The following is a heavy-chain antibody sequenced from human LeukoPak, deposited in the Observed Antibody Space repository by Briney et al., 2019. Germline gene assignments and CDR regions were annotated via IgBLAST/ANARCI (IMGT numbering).Heavy chain of an antibody. V-gene: IGHV4-31*03. D-gene: IGHD2-2*01. CDR3: ARVFCSSTSCYHDAFDI. CDR1: GGSISSGGYY. J-gene: IGHJ3*02. Sequence: SETLSLTCTVSGGSISSGGYYWSWIRQHPGKGLEWIGYIYYSGSTYYNPSLKSRVTISVDTSKNQLSLKLSSVTAADTAVYYCARVFCSSTSCYHDAFDIWGQGTMVTVSS. CDR2: IYYSGST.